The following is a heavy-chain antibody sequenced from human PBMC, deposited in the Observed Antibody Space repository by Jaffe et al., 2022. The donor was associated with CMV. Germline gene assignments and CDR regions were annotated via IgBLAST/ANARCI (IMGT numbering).Heavy chain of an antibody. D-gene: IGHD2-21*02. CDR3: AKYRVTRGFDY. CDR2: INHSGST. CDR1: GGSFSGYY. Sequence: QVQLQQWGAGLLKPSETLSLTCAVYGGSFSGYYWSWIRQPPGKGLEWIGEINHSGSTNYNSSLKSRLTLSVDTSKNQFSLNLSSVTAADTAVYYCAKYRVTRGFDYWGQGTLVTVSS. J-gene: IGHJ4*02. V-gene: IGHV4-34*01.